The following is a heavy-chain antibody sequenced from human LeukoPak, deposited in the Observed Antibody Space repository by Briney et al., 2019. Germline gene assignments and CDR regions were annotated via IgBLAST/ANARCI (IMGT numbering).Heavy chain of an antibody. Sequence: GGSLRLSCAASGFTFSSYAMSWARQAQGKGLEWVSSISGGGSSIHYADSVKGRFTISRDNSKNTLYLQMNSLRAEDTAVYYCAKPRLQLELRLLFDYWGQGTLVTVSS. D-gene: IGHD1-7*01. V-gene: IGHV3-23*01. J-gene: IGHJ4*02. CDR3: AKPRLQLELRLLFDY. CDR1: GFTFSSYA. CDR2: ISGGGSSI.